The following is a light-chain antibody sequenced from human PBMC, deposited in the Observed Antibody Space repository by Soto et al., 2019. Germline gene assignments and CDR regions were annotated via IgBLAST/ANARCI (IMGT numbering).Light chain of an antibody. Sequence: ENVLTQSPGTLSLSPGETATLSCRASQSVTSNYLAWYQQRSGQAPSLLIYGASSRATGIPDRFSGSGSGTDFTLTISRLEPEDFAVYYCQYYGSSVWTFGQGTKVDIK. J-gene: IGKJ1*01. CDR1: QSVTSNY. CDR3: QYYGSSVWT. V-gene: IGKV3-20*01. CDR2: GAS.